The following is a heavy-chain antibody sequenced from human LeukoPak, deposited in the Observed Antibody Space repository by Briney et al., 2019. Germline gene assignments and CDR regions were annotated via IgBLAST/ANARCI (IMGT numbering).Heavy chain of an antibody. D-gene: IGHD3-10*01. V-gene: IGHV4-4*07. CDR2: IYTSGST. Sequence: SETLSLTCTVSGGSISSYYWSWIRQPAGKGLEWIGRIYTSGSTNYNPSLKGRVTISVDKSKNQFSLKLSSVTAADTAVYYCARMADGGWFDPWGQGTLVTVSS. J-gene: IGHJ5*02. CDR3: ARMADGGWFDP. CDR1: GGSISSYY.